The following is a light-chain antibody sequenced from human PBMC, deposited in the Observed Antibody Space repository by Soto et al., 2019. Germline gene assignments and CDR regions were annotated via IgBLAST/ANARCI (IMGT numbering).Light chain of an antibody. CDR1: SFDVGGYNY. V-gene: IGLV2-8*01. CDR2: EVS. Sequence: QSALTQPPSASGSPGKSVTISCTGTSFDVGGYNYVSWYQQHPGKAPQVLMYEVSKRPSGVPDRFSGSKSGNTASLTVSGLQAEDEADYYCSAYAGSPYLYGFGSGTKVTGL. CDR3: SAYAGSPYLYG. J-gene: IGLJ1*01.